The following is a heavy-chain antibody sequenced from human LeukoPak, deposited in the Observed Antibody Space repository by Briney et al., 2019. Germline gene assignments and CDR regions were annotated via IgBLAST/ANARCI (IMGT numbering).Heavy chain of an antibody. CDR2: INPSGGST. CDR1: GYTFTCYY. Sequence: ASVKVSCKASGYTFTCYYMHWVRQAPGQGLEWMGIINPSGGSTSYAQKFQGRVTMTRDTSTSTVYMELSSLRSEDTAVYYCARAPRDDSSGYSYFDYWGQGALVTVSS. D-gene: IGHD3-22*01. V-gene: IGHV1-46*01. J-gene: IGHJ4*02. CDR3: ARAPRDDSSGYSYFDY.